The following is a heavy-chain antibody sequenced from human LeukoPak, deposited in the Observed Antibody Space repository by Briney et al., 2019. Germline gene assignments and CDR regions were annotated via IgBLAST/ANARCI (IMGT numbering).Heavy chain of an antibody. CDR1: GFTFSSYG. CDR2: IRYDGSNK. V-gene: IGHV3-30*02. D-gene: IGHD3-10*01. J-gene: IGHJ4*02. Sequence: GGSLRLSCSASGFTFSSYGMHWVRQAPGKGLEWVAFIRYDGSNKYYADSVKGRFTISRDNSKNTLYLQMNSLRAEDTAVYYCAKTLWFGEFGVDYWGQGTLVTVSS. CDR3: AKTLWFGEFGVDY.